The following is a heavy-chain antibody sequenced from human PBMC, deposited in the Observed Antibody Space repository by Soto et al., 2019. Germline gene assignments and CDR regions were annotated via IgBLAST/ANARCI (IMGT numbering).Heavy chain of an antibody. Sequence: GGSLRLSXAASGFTFDDYAMHWVRQAPGKGLEWVSGISWNSGSIGYADSVKGRFTISRDNAKTSLYLQMNSLRAEDTALYYCAKEGGSGSYSAFDIWGQGTRVTVSS. CDR2: ISWNSGSI. CDR3: AKEGGSGSYSAFDI. J-gene: IGHJ3*02. CDR1: GFTFDDYA. D-gene: IGHD3-10*01. V-gene: IGHV3-9*01.